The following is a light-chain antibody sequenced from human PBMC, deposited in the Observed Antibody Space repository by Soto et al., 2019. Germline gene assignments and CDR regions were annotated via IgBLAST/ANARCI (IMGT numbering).Light chain of an antibody. CDR2: GNS. J-gene: IGLJ3*02. CDR3: QSYDSSLSGWV. V-gene: IGLV1-40*01. Sequence: QAVVTQPPSVSGPPGQRVTISCTGSSSNIGAGYDVHWYQQLPGTAPKPLIYGNSNRPSGVPDRFSGSKSGTSASLAITGLQAEDEADYYCQSYDSSLSGWVFGGGTKVTVL. CDR1: SSNIGAGYD.